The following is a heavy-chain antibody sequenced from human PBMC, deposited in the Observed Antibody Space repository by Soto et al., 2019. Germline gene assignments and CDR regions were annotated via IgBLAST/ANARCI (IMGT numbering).Heavy chain of an antibody. V-gene: IGHV4-59*11. J-gene: IGHJ4*02. CDR2: IYYSGGT. D-gene: IGHD2-15*01. Sequence: QVQLQESGPGLVKPSETLSLTCTVSGGSINSHYWSWIRQPPGKRLEWIGYIYYSGGTNYNPSLKSRVTISVHTSKKQFVLNLRAVTAADTAVYYCARERWTCRGDSCYGDFDYWGRGTLVTVSS. CDR3: ARERWTCRGDSCYGDFDY. CDR1: GGSINSHY.